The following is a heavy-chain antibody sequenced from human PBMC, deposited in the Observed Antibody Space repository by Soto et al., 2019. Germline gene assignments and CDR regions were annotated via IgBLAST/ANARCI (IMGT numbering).Heavy chain of an antibody. V-gene: IGHV4-59*01. CDR3: DSVGVLAYGMDV. D-gene: IGHD3-3*02. Sequence: QVQLQESGPGLVKPSETLSLTCTVSGGSISSYYWSWIRQPPGKGLEWIGYIYYSGSTNYNPSLKSRVTISVDTSKNHFSLKLSSVTAADTAVYYCDSVGVLAYGMDVWGQGTTVTVSS. CDR1: GGSISSYY. CDR2: IYYSGST. J-gene: IGHJ6*02.